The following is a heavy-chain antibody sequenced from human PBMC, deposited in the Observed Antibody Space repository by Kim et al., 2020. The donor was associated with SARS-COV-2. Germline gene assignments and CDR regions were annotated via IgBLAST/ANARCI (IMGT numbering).Heavy chain of an antibody. D-gene: IGHD1-26*01. CDR2: IDAGGGGT. J-gene: IGHJ4*02. Sequence: GGSLRLSCAASGFTFNNFALNWVRQAPGKGLEWVSSIDAGGGGTYYAESAKGRFTISRDNSKNTVYLQINSLRGDDTAVYYCGKGHRIWDVDYWGQGTMGTVSS. V-gene: IGHV3-23*01. CDR3: GKGHRIWDVDY. CDR1: GFTFNNFA.